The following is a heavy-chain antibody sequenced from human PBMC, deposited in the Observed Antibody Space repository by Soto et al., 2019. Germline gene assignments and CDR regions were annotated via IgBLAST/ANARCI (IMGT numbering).Heavy chain of an antibody. CDR3: ARVVGFMVVVPAAGGVLAFDI. J-gene: IGHJ3*02. CDR2: ISAYNGNT. D-gene: IGHD2-2*01. V-gene: IGHV1-18*01. CDR1: GYTFTSYG. Sequence: ASVKVSCKASGYTFTSYGISWVRQAPGQGLEWMGWISAYNGNTNYAQKLQGRVTMTTDTSTSTAYMELRSLRSDDTAVYYCARVVGFMVVVPAAGGVLAFDIWGQGTMVTVSS.